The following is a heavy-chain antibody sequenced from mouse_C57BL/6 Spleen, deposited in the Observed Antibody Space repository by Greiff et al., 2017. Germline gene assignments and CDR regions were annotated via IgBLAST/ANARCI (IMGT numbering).Heavy chain of an antibody. CDR3: ARELGKAFAY. CDR2: IHPNSGST. D-gene: IGHD2-1*01. CDR1: GYTFTSYW. V-gene: IGHV1-64*01. J-gene: IGHJ3*01. Sequence: QVQLQQPGAELVKPGASVKLSCKASGYTFTSYWMHWVKQRPGQGLEWIGMIHPNSGSTNYNEKFKSKATLTVDKSSSTAYMQLSSLTSEDSAVYYCARELGKAFAYWGQGTLVTVSA.